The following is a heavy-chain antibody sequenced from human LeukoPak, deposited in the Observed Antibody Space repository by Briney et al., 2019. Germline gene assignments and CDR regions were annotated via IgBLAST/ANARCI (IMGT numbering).Heavy chain of an antibody. Sequence: SETLSLTCTVSGGSINSSSYDWGWIRQPPGKGLEWIGSIYYSGSTYYNPSLKSRLTISVDTSRNQFSLNLRSVTAADTAIYYCAKKYSTGLDPWGQGTLVTVSS. CDR1: GGSINSSSYD. J-gene: IGHJ5*02. CDR2: IYYSGST. CDR3: AKKYSTGLDP. D-gene: IGHD1-26*01. V-gene: IGHV4-39*07.